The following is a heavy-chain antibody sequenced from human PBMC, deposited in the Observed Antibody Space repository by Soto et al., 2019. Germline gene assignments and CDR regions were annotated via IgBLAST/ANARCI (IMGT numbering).Heavy chain of an antibody. CDR3: ARGIYYDFWSGYPGYFDY. V-gene: IGHV4-34*01. D-gene: IGHD3-3*01. CDR2: INHSGST. Sequence: TSETLSLTCAVYGGSFSGYYWSWIRQPPGKGLEWIGEINHSGSTNYNPSLKSRVTISVDTSKNHFSLKLSSVTAADTAVYYFARGIYYDFWSGYPGYFDYWGQGTLVTVSS. CDR1: GGSFSGYY. J-gene: IGHJ4*02.